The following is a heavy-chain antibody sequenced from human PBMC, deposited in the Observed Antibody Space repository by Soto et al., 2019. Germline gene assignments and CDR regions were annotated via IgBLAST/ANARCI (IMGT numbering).Heavy chain of an antibody. CDR2: IFPILGIA. CDR3: AREDWSSTSCYNAGWFDP. Sequence: QVQLVQSGAEVKKPGSSVKVSCKASGGTFSSYTISWVRQAPGQGLEWMGRIFPILGIANYAQKFQGRVTITADKSTSTAYMELSSLRSEDTAVYYCAREDWSSTSCYNAGWFDPWGQGTLVTVSS. D-gene: IGHD2-2*02. J-gene: IGHJ5*02. CDR1: GGTFSSYT. V-gene: IGHV1-69*08.